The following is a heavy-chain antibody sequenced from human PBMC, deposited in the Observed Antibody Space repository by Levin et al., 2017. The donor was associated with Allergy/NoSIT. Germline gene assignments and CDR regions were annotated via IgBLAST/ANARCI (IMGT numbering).Heavy chain of an antibody. D-gene: IGHD3-3*01. CDR2: IWYDGSNK. J-gene: IGHJ4*02. CDR3: ARDPVVGVVKGFDY. CDR1: GFTFSSYG. Sequence: GESLKISCAASGFTFSSYGMHWVRQAPGKGLEWVAVIWYDGSNKYYADSVKGRFTISRDNSKNTLYLQMNSLRAEDTAVYYCARDPVVGVVKGFDYWGQGTLVTVSS. V-gene: IGHV3-33*01.